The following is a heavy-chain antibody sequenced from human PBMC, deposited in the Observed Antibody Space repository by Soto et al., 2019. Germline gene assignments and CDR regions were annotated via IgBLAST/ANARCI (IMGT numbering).Heavy chain of an antibody. CDR3: ARDPGYSSSGWFDP. D-gene: IGHD6-6*01. Sequence: SETLSLTCAVSSGSISSSNWWSWVRQPPGKGLEWIGEIYHSGSTNYNPSLKSRVTISVDKSKNQFSLKLSSVTAADTAVYYCARDPGYSSSGWFDPWGQGTLVTVSS. CDR2: IYHSGST. V-gene: IGHV4-4*02. CDR1: SGSISSSNW. J-gene: IGHJ5*02.